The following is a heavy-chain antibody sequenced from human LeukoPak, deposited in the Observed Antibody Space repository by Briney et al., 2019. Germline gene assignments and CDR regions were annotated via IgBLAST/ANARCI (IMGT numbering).Heavy chain of an antibody. CDR1: GGSFSGYY. D-gene: IGHD3-10*01. Sequence: SETLSLTCAVYGGSFSGYYWSWIRQPPGKGLEGIGEINHSGSTNYNPSLKSRVTISVDTSKNQFSLKLSSVTAADTAVYYCAARPFGPWGWFDPWGQGTLVTVSS. V-gene: IGHV4-34*01. CDR2: INHSGST. CDR3: AARPFGPWGWFDP. J-gene: IGHJ5*02.